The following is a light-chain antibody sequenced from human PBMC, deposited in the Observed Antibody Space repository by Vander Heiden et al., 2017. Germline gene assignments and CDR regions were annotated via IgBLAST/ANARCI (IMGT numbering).Light chain of an antibody. V-gene: IGKV3-20*01. CDR2: GAS. Sequence: EIVLTQSPGTLSLSPGERATLSCRASQSVSSSYLAWYQQKPGQAPRLLIFGASSRATGIPDRFSGSGSGTDFTLTISRLEPEDFAVYYCQQYCSSPNTFGPGTKLEIK. CDR3: QQYCSSPNT. J-gene: IGKJ2*01. CDR1: QSVSSSY.